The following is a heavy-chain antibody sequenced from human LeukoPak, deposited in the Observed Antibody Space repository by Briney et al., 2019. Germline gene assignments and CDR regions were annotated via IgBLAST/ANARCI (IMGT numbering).Heavy chain of an antibody. Sequence: GGSLRLSCAASGFTFSTSPMHWVRQAPGKGLEWVAVISYNGNIKSYADSVRGRFTVSRDNSLNTLYLEMNSLRPEDTAVYYCARGRGTTAYWGQGTLVTVSS. CDR3: ARGRGTTAY. D-gene: IGHD2/OR15-2a*01. CDR2: ISYNGNIK. V-gene: IGHV3-30-3*01. J-gene: IGHJ4*02. CDR1: GFTFSTSP.